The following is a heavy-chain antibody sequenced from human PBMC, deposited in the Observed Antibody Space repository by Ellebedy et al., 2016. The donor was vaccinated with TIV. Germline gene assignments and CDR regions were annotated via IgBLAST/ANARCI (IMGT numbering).Heavy chain of an antibody. D-gene: IGHD4-23*01. Sequence: PGGSLRLSCAASGFTFSSFGMNRVRQPSGKGLEWVSSIDSSGTYIYYADSVKGRFTISRDNTKNSLYLHMNSLRAEDTAVYYCAKSTVINPEGDAYDIWGQGTKVTVSS. J-gene: IGHJ3*02. CDR1: GFTFSSFG. CDR2: IDSSGTYI. CDR3: AKSTVINPEGDAYDI. V-gene: IGHV3-21*06.